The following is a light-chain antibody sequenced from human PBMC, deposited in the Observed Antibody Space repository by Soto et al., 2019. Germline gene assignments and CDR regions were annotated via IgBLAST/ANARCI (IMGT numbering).Light chain of an antibody. V-gene: IGLV2-8*01. CDR3: ISYAGSNTVYV. J-gene: IGLJ1*01. CDR2: EVS. CDR1: SSDVGDYNS. Sequence: QSVLTQPPSASGSPGQSVTISCTGTSSDVGDYNSVSWYQQHPGKAPKLMIYEVSKRPSGVPDRFSGSKSGNTASLTVSGLQAEDEADYYCISYAGSNTVYVFGTGTKLTVL.